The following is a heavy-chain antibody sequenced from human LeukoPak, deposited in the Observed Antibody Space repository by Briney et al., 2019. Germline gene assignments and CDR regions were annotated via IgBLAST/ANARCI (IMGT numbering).Heavy chain of an antibody. J-gene: IGHJ4*02. CDR3: ARDWRHCSGGSCSYYFDY. D-gene: IGHD2-15*01. CDR1: GASISSYY. Sequence: SETLSLTCTVSGASISSYYWSWIRQPAGKGLEWIGRIYTSGSTNYNPSLNSRVTISVDKSKNHLSLNLSSVTVADTAVYYCARDWRHCSGGSCSYYFDYWGQGALVTVSS. V-gene: IGHV4-4*07. CDR2: IYTSGST.